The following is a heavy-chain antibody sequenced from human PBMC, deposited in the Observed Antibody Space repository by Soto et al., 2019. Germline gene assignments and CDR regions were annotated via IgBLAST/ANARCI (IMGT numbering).Heavy chain of an antibody. V-gene: IGHV4-39*01. Sequence: PSETLCLSYTVSGGYIISRSDYWGWIRQPPGKGLEWIGSIYYSGSTYYNPSLKSRVTISVDTSKNQFSLKLSSVTATDTAVYYCATEGYCSSTSCYSVWPYYYYGMDVWGQGTTVTGSS. CDR3: ATEGYCSSTSCYSVWPYYYYGMDV. D-gene: IGHD2-2*02. CDR2: IYYSGST. CDR1: GGYIISRSDY. J-gene: IGHJ6*02.